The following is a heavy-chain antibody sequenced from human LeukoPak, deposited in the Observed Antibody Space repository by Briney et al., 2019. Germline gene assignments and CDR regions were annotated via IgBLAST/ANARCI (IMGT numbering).Heavy chain of an antibody. D-gene: IGHD6-19*01. CDR3: VRDGRSGWHFDY. CDR1: GFTFSSYW. J-gene: IGHJ4*02. Sequence: GGSLRLSCAASGFTFSSYWMSWVRQAPGKGLEWVANIKQDGSEKYYVDSVKGRFTNSRDNVENSMFLQMNSLRTEDTAVYYCVRDGRSGWHFDYWGQGALVTVSS. CDR2: IKQDGSEK. V-gene: IGHV3-7*01.